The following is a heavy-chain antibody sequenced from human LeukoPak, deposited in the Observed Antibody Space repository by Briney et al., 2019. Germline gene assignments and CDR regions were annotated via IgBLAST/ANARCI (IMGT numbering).Heavy chain of an antibody. V-gene: IGHV4-34*01. CDR2: INHSGST. CDR1: GGSFSGYY. J-gene: IGHJ4*02. D-gene: IGHD3-22*01. CDR3: VVLYYDSSGYAFDY. Sequence: PSETLSLTCAVSGGSFSGYYWSWIRQPPGKGLEWIGEINHSGSTNYNPSLKSRVTISVDTSKNQFSLKLSSVTAADTAVYYCVVLYYDSSGYAFDYWGQGTLVTVSS.